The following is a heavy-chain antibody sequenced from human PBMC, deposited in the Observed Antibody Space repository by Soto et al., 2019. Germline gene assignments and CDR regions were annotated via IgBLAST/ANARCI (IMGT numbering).Heavy chain of an antibody. J-gene: IGHJ4*02. V-gene: IGHV3-23*01. CDR2: ISGSGGST. CDR1: GFTFSSYA. CDR3: AKDRDYDSSGYCHFDY. Sequence: GGSLRLSCAASGFTFSSYAMSWVRQAPGKGLEWVSAISGSGGSTYYADSVKGRFTISRDNSKNTLYLQMNSLRAEDTAVYYCAKDRDYDSSGYCHFDYWGQGTLVTVSS. D-gene: IGHD3-22*01.